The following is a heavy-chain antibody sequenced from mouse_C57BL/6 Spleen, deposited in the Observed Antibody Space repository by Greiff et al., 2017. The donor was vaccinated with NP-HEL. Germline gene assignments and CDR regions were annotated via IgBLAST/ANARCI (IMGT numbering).Heavy chain of an antibody. J-gene: IGHJ3*01. CDR2: INPNNGGT. CDR3: ARRGYGSSSWFAY. CDR1: GYTFTDYN. D-gene: IGHD1-1*01. V-gene: IGHV1-18*01. Sequence: VQLQQSGPELVKPGASVKIPCKASGYTFTDYNMDWVKQSHGKSLEWIGDINPNNGGTIYNQKFKGKATLTVDKSSSTAYMELRSLTSEDTAVYYCARRGYGSSSWFAYWGQGTLVTVSA.